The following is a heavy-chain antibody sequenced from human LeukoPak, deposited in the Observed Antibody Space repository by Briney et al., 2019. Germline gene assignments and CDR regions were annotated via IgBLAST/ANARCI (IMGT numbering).Heavy chain of an antibody. J-gene: IGHJ4*02. CDR2: ISERGGST. Sequence: GGSLRLSCVGSGISLSNYAMTWVRQAPGKGLEWVSYISERGGSTTYADSVKGRFTISRDTSLNTLYLQMNNLRAEDTAVYFCAKRGVVIRGILVIGYHQEAYHYDFWGQGVLVTVSS. CDR1: GISLSNYA. V-gene: IGHV3-23*01. D-gene: IGHD3-10*01. CDR3: AKRGVVIRGILVIGYHQEAYHYDF.